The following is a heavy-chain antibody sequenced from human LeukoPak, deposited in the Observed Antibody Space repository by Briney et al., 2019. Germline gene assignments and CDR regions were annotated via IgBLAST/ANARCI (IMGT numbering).Heavy chain of an antibody. CDR3: AREVDTGNWFDP. Sequence: SETLSLTCVVHGGSLSDDYWNWIRQPPGKGLEWTGEMNHSGSTNHNPSPKSRVTISRDTSENQFSLKLSSVTAADTAVYYCAREVDTGNWFDPWGQGTLVTVSS. J-gene: IGHJ5*02. D-gene: IGHD5-18*01. CDR1: GGSLSDDY. CDR2: MNHSGST. V-gene: IGHV4-34*01.